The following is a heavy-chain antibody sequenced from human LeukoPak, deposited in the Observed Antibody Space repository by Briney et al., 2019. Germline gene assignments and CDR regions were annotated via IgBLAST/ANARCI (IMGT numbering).Heavy chain of an antibody. V-gene: IGHV4-34*01. J-gene: IGHJ4*02. D-gene: IGHD3-10*01. CDR1: GGSFSGYF. Sequence: SETLSLTCAVYGGSFSGYFWSWIRQPPGKGLQWIGEINHSGSTNYNPSLKSRVTISIDTSKNQFSLRLHFVTAADTAVYYCARGRGDFDYWGQGALVSVSS. CDR2: INHSGST. CDR3: ARGRGDFDY.